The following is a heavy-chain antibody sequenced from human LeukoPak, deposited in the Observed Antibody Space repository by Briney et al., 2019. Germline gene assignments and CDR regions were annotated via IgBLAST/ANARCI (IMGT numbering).Heavy chain of an antibody. CDR2: ISYDVSNK. CDR1: GFTFSTNG. J-gene: IGHJ3*02. V-gene: IGHV3-30*18. CDR3: AKEYLIWFGDFDAFDI. Sequence: PGRSLRHSCAASGFTFSTNGMHWVCQAPGKGLEWVAVISYDVSNKYYADSVKGRFTISKDNSKNTLYLQMNSLRAEDTAVYYCAKEYLIWFGDFDAFDIWGQGTMVTVSS. D-gene: IGHD3-10*01.